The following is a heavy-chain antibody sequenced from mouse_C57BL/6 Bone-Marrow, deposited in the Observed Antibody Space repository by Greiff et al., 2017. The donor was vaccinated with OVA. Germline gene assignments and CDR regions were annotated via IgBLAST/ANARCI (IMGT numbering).Heavy chain of an antibody. CDR2: IYPGNSDT. CDR1: GYTFTSYW. V-gene: IGHV1-5*01. D-gene: IGHD2-5*01. CDR3: TREVYDSNYGWYFDV. Sequence: VQLQQSGPVLARPGASVKMSCKTSGYTFTSYWMHWVKQRPGQGLEWIGAIYPGNSDTSYNQKFKGKAKLTAVTSASTAYMELSSLTNEDSAVYYCTREVYDSNYGWYFDVWGTGTTVTVSS. J-gene: IGHJ1*03.